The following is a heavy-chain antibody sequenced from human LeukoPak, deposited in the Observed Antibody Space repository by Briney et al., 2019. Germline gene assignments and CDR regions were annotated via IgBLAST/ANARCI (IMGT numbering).Heavy chain of an antibody. V-gene: IGHV3-66*03. CDR2: LYSNGNT. CDR1: GFSVSDNY. J-gene: IGHJ4*02. D-gene: IGHD3-16*01. CDR3: ARDRWGSLEFDY. Sequence: PGGSLRLSCKASGFSVSDNYMSWVRQAPGKGLEWLSVLYSNGNTYCIDSVKGRFSISRDNSKNTLYLQMNSLRPEDTAVYYCARDRWGSLEFDYRGQGTLVTVSS.